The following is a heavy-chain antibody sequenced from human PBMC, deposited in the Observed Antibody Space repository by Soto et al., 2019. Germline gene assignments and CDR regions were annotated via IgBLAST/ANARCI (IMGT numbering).Heavy chain of an antibody. CDR3: ARYHIVVVPAANWFDP. D-gene: IGHD2-2*01. CDR2: ISAYNGNT. V-gene: IGHV1-18*01. J-gene: IGHJ5*02. CDR1: GYTFTSYG. Sequence: ASVKVSCKASGYTFTSYGISWVRQAPGQGLEWMGWISAYNGNTNYAQKLQGRVTMTTDTSTSTAYMELRSLRSDDTAVYYCARYHIVVVPAANWFDPWGQGTLVTVSS.